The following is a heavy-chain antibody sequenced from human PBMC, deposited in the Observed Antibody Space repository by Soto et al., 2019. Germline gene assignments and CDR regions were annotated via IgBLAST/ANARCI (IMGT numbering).Heavy chain of an antibody. D-gene: IGHD3-3*01. CDR1: GFTFSSYW. J-gene: IGHJ5*02. CDR3: ARRFNEAYYDFWSGYYTPANWFDP. V-gene: IGHV3-7*03. Sequence: VGSLRLSCAASGFTFSSYWMSWVRQAPGKGLEWVANIKQDGSEKYYVDSVKGRFTISRDNAKNSLYLQMNSLRAEDTAVYYCARRFNEAYYDFWSGYYTPANWFDPWGQGTLVTVSS. CDR2: IKQDGSEK.